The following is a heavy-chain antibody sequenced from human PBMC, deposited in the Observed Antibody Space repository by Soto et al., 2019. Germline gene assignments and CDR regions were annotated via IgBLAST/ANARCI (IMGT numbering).Heavy chain of an antibody. D-gene: IGHD3-3*01. J-gene: IGHJ5*02. CDR1: GFTFSSYS. CDR3: ARGLYDFWSGYYGWFDP. Sequence: GGSLRLSCAASGFTFSSYSMNWVRQAPGKGLVWVSSISSSSSYIYYADSVKGRFTISRDNAKNSLYLQMNSLRAEDTAVYYCARGLYDFWSGYYGWFDPWGQGTLVTVSS. V-gene: IGHV3-21*01. CDR2: ISSSSSYI.